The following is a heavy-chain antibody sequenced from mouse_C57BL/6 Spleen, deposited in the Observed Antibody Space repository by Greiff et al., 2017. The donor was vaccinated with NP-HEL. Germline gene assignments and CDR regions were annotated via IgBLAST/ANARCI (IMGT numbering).Heavy chain of an antibody. CDR1: GFTFSDYY. CDR2: INYDGSST. Sequence: EVKLMESEGGLVQPGSSMKLSCTASGFTFSDYYMAWVRQVPEKGLEWVANINYDGSSTYYLDSLKSRFIISRDNAKKILYLQMSSLKSEDTATYYCARDRDGSSPFDYWGQGTTLTVSS. J-gene: IGHJ2*01. V-gene: IGHV5-16*01. D-gene: IGHD1-1*01. CDR3: ARDRDGSSPFDY.